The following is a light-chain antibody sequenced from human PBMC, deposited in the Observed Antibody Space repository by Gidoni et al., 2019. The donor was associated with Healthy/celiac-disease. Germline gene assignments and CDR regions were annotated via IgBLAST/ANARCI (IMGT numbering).Light chain of an antibody. CDR1: HSVSSSY. V-gene: IGKV3-20*01. Sequence: EIVLTQSPGPLSLSPGERATLPCRASHSVSSSYLGWYQQKPGQAPRLLIYGASTRATGIPDRFSGSGSGTDFTLTITSLEPEDFAVYYCQQYNSSMGYTFGQGTKLEIK. J-gene: IGKJ2*01. CDR2: GAS. CDR3: QQYNSSMGYT.